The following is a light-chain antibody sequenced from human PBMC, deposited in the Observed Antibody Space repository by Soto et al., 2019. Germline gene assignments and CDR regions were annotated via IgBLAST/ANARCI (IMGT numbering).Light chain of an antibody. V-gene: IGKV3-20*01. J-gene: IGKJ1*01. CDR1: QSVSSSY. CDR2: GAS. Sequence: EIVLTQSPGTLSLSPGERATLSCRASQSVSSSYLAWYQQKPGQAPRLLIYGASSRATGIPDRFSGSGSGTDFTLTISRLEPEGFAVYYCQQYGSSGKFGQGTKVEIK. CDR3: QQYGSSGK.